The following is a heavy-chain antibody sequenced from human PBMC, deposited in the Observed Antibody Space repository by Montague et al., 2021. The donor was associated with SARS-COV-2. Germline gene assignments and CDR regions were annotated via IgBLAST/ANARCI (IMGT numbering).Heavy chain of an antibody. D-gene: IGHD3-3*01. CDR1: GGPISSYY. CDR3: AGGIFTIPCIPAHYYMDV. V-gene: IGHV4-59*01. J-gene: IGHJ6*03. Sequence: SETLSLTCTVSGGPISSYYWSWIRQPPGKGLEWIGYIYYSGSTNYNPSLKSRVTISVDTSKNQFSLKLSSVTAADTAVYYCAGGIFTIPCIPAHYYMDVWGKGTTVTVSS. CDR2: IYYSGST.